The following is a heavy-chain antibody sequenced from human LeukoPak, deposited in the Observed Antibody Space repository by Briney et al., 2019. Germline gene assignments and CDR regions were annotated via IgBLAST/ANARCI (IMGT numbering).Heavy chain of an antibody. V-gene: IGHV3-48*04. J-gene: IGHJ4*02. D-gene: IGHD5-18*01. CDR2: ISGSSSTI. CDR3: ARDANTG. Sequence: GGSLRLSCAASGFTFSSYSMNWVRQAPGKGLEWGSYISGSSSTIYYADSVKGRFTISRDNAKNSLYLQMNSLRAEDTAVYYCARDANTGWGQGTLVTVSS. CDR1: GFTFSSYS.